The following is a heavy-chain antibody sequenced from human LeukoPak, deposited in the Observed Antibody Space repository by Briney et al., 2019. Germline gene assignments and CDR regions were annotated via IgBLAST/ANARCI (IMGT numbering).Heavy chain of an antibody. Sequence: PGGSLRLSCAASGFTLSSYAMSWVRQAPGKGLECVSAISVSGNTYHADSVKGRFTIARVSFKNRLYLQMTRLRAEDAAVYYCAKAPVTTCSGAYCYPFDYWGQGTLVTVSS. CDR3: AKAPVTTCSGAYCYPFDY. V-gene: IGHV3-23*01. J-gene: IGHJ4*02. D-gene: IGHD2-21*01. CDR2: ISVSGNT. CDR1: GFTLSSYA.